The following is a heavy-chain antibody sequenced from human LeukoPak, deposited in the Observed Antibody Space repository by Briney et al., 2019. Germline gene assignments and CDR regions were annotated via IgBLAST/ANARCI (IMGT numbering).Heavy chain of an antibody. D-gene: IGHD4-17*01. Sequence: PGGSLRLSCAASGFTLSSYGMHWVRQAPGKGLEWVAVIWYDGSNKYYADSVKGRFTISRDNSKNTLYLQMNSLRAEDTAVYYCARDSSYGDYWFDPWGQGTLVTVSS. J-gene: IGHJ5*02. CDR3: ARDSSYGDYWFDP. CDR1: GFTLSSYG. V-gene: IGHV3-33*01. CDR2: IWYDGSNK.